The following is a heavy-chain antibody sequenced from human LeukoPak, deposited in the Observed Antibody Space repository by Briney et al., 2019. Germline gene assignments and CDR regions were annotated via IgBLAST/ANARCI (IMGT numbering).Heavy chain of an antibody. Sequence: GGSLRLSWLVSGFKFRDYGMHWVRQAPGKGLEWVAHISYDGATEHYADSVRGRFTVSRDDSKNTAYLQMDSLRPEDTASYFCAKVGFGFDYWGQGTVVTVSS. D-gene: IGHD3-16*01. V-gene: IGHV3-30*18. CDR3: AKVGFGFDY. CDR2: ISYDGATE. CDR1: GFKFRDYG. J-gene: IGHJ4*02.